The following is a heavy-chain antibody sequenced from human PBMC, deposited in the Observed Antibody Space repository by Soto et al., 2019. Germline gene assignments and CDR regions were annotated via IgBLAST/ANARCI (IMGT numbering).Heavy chain of an antibody. Sequence: EVQLLESGGGLVQPGGSLTVSCAASGFTFGAHPMSWVRLAPGKGLEWVSTISGYGGSTYYPDSLKGRFIISRDNSKKPLYLLINTLRAEDTAIYFCAKQRTTVTTSFDYWGQGTLVNVS. CDR2: ISGYGGST. CDR3: AKQRTTVTTSFDY. V-gene: IGHV3-23*01. D-gene: IGHD4-17*01. CDR1: GFTFGAHP. J-gene: IGHJ4*02.